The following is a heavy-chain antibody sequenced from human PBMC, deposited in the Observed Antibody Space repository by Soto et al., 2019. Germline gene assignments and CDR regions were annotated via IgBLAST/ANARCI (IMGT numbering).Heavy chain of an antibody. V-gene: IGHV1-18*01. J-gene: IGHJ3*02. D-gene: IGHD2-15*01. CDR2: ISTYNGNT. Sequence: QVQLVQSGAEVKKPGASVKVSCKASGYTFTSYGISWVRQAPGQGLEWKGWISTYNGNTNYAQKLQGRVTMTTDTSTITAYMELRSLRSDDTAVYYCARDWSDIVVVVAATPHAFDIWGQGTMVTVSS. CDR1: GYTFTSYG. CDR3: ARDWSDIVVVVAATPHAFDI.